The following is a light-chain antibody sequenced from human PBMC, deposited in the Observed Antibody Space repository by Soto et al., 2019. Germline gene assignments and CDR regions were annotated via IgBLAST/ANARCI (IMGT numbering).Light chain of an antibody. CDR2: AAS. CDR1: QSISSY. CDR3: QPSYSTPPWT. Sequence: DIQMTQSPSSLSASVGDRVTITCRASQSISSYLNWYLQKPGKAPKLLIYAASSLQSGVPSRFSGSGSGTDFTLTISSLQPEDFQTYYCQPSYSTPPWTFGQGTKVEIK. J-gene: IGKJ1*01. V-gene: IGKV1-39*01.